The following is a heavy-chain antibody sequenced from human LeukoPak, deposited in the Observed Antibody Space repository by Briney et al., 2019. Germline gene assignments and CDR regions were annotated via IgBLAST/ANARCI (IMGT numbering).Heavy chain of an antibody. Sequence: ASVKVSCKVSGYTLTELSMHWVRQAPGKGLEWMGGFDPEDGETIYAQKFQGRVTMTEDTSTDTAYMELSSLRSEDTAVYYCATGVVVVPAAREYYYYMDVWGKGTTVTVSS. CDR1: GYTLTELS. D-gene: IGHD2-2*01. CDR3: ATGVVVVPAAREYYYYMDV. J-gene: IGHJ6*03. V-gene: IGHV1-24*01. CDR2: FDPEDGET.